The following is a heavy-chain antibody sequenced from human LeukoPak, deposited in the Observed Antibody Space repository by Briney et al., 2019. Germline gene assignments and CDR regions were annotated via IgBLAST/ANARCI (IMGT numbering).Heavy chain of an antibody. D-gene: IGHD3-3*01. CDR3: ARKWLLSHAGD. Sequence: ASVKVSCKASGYTFTGYYMHWVRQAPGQGLEWMGWINPNSGGTSYAQKFQGRVTMTRDTSISTAYMELSRLRSDDTAVYYCARKWLLSHAGDWGQGTLVTVSS. J-gene: IGHJ4*02. V-gene: IGHV1-2*02. CDR2: INPNSGGT. CDR1: GYTFTGYY.